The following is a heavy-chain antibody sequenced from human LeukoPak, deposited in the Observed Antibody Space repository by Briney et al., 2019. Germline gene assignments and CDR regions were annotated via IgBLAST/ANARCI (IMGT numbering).Heavy chain of an antibody. CDR3: ARETYYDILTGYYIGAFDI. Sequence: ASVKVSCKASGYTFTSYGISWVRQAPGQGLEWMGWISAYNGNTNYAQKLQGRVTMTADTSTSTAYMELRSLRSDDTAVYHCARETYYDILTGYYIGAFDIWGQGTMVTVSS. J-gene: IGHJ3*02. CDR2: ISAYNGNT. V-gene: IGHV1-18*01. D-gene: IGHD3-9*01. CDR1: GYTFTSYG.